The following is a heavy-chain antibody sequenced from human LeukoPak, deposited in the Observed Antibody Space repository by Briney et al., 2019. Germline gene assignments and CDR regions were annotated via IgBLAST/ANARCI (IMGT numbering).Heavy chain of an antibody. CDR1: GFTFSRYG. Sequence: GGSLRLSCAASGFTFSRYGMHWVRQAPGKGLEWVAVISYDGGNKDYADSVKGRFTISRDNSKNTLYVQMNSLRAEDTAVYCCAREYGYYDSRGYTWDYWGQGTLVTVSS. CDR3: AREYGYYDSRGYTWDY. V-gene: IGHV3-30*03. CDR2: ISYDGGNK. D-gene: IGHD3-22*01. J-gene: IGHJ4*02.